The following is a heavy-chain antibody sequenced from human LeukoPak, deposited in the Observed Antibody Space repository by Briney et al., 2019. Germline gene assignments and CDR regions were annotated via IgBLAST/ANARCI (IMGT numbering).Heavy chain of an antibody. CDR2: ISYDGSNK. Sequence: GGSLRLSCAASGFTFSSYGMHWVRQAPGKGLERVAVISYDGSNKYYADSVKGRFTISIDNSKNTLYLQMNSLRAEDTAVYYCAKGEIDYDSSGSPLDYWGQGTLVTVSS. J-gene: IGHJ4*02. V-gene: IGHV3-30*18. CDR3: AKGEIDYDSSGSPLDY. D-gene: IGHD3-22*01. CDR1: GFTFSSYG.